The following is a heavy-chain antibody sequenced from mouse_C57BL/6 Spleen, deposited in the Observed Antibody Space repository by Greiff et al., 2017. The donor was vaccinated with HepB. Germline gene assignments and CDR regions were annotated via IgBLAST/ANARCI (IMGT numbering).Heavy chain of an antibody. V-gene: IGHV1-64*01. CDR3: ARGHYYGSSFLDY. CDR1: GYTFTSYW. CDR2: IHPNSGST. D-gene: IGHD1-1*01. J-gene: IGHJ2*01. Sequence: QVQLKQPGAELVKPGASVKLSCKASGYTFTSYWMHWVKQRPGQGLEWIGMIHPNSGSTNYNEKFKSKATLTVDKSSSTAYMQLSSLTSEDSAVYYCARGHYYGSSFLDYWGQGTTLTVSS.